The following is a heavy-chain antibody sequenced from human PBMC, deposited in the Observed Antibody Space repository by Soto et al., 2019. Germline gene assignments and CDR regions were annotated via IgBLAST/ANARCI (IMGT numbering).Heavy chain of an antibody. Sequence: ASVKVSCKASGYTFTSYYMHWLLQAPGQGLEWMGIINPSGGITIYAQKFQGRVTLTGDTSISTAYMELSSLRSDDTAIYYCARDSRVGGYNIFDYWGQGTLVTVSS. CDR3: ARDSRVGGYNIFDY. V-gene: IGHV1-46*01. CDR1: GYTFTSYY. D-gene: IGHD5-12*01. CDR2: INPSGGIT. J-gene: IGHJ4*02.